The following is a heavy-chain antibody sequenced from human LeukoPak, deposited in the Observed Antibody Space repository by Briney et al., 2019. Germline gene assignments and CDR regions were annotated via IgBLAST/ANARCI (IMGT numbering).Heavy chain of an antibody. D-gene: IGHD6-19*01. Sequence: GGSLRLSCAASGFTFNTYTMNWVRQAPGKGLEWVSYISGSSGIIDYADSVRGRFTISRDNAKNSRYLQMNSLRAEDTAVYYCARVAGSIDYWGQGTLGTVSS. CDR1: GFTFNTYT. CDR2: ISGSSGII. J-gene: IGHJ4*02. V-gene: IGHV3-48*01. CDR3: ARVAGSIDY.